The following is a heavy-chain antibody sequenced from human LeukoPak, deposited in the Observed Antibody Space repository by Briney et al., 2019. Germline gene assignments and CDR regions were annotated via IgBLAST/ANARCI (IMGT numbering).Heavy chain of an antibody. D-gene: IGHD3-9*01. J-gene: IGHJ4*02. CDR2: IKQDGSEK. CDR3: TNQPILAGTIDY. V-gene: IGHV3-7*03. CDR1: GFTFSTYW. Sequence: PGGSLRLSCAASGFTFSTYWMSWVRQGPGKGLEWVANIKQDGSEKYYVDSVKGRFTISRDNSKNTLYLQMSNLRAEDTALYYCTNQPILAGTIDYWGQGTLVTVSS.